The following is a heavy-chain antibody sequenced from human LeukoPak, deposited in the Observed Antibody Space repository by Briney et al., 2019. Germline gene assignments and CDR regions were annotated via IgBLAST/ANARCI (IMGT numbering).Heavy chain of an antibody. J-gene: IGHJ4*02. Sequence: GGSLRLSCAASGFTFSSYGMHWVRQAPGKGLEWVAVISYDGSNKYYADSVKGRLTISRDNAKSSLHLQMNSLRDEDTAVYFCVRDQDFAFDYWGQGTLVTVSS. CDR2: ISYDGSNK. V-gene: IGHV3-30*03. CDR3: VRDQDFAFDY. D-gene: IGHD3/OR15-3a*01. CDR1: GFTFSSYG.